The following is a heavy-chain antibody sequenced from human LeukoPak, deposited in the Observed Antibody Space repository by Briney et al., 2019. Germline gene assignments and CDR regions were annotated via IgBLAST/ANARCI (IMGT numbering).Heavy chain of an antibody. J-gene: IGHJ4*02. CDR3: ARENIAAAVTTFDY. CDR1: GFTFSSHS. V-gene: IGHV3-21*01. Sequence: PGGSLRLSCAAYGFTFSSHSMNWVRQAPGKGRGWDSSISSGSSYISYADSVKGKFTISRDNAKNSLYLQKNSLRAEDTAVYYCARENIAAAVTTFDYWVEGTLVTVSS. D-gene: IGHD6-13*01. CDR2: ISSGSSYI.